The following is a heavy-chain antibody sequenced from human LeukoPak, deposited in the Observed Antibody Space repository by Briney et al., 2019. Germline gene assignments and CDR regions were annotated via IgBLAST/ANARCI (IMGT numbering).Heavy chain of an antibody. V-gene: IGHV3-74*01. Sequence: PGGSLRLSCAAFGFTFSSSWMHWVRQAPGKGLVWVSRINSDGSSTTYADSVKGRFTISRDNAKNTLYLQMNSLRAEDTAVYYCARAAVIAGATDYWGRGTLVTVSS. D-gene: IGHD6-25*01. CDR1: GFTFSSSW. CDR2: INSDGSST. CDR3: ARAAVIAGATDY. J-gene: IGHJ4*02.